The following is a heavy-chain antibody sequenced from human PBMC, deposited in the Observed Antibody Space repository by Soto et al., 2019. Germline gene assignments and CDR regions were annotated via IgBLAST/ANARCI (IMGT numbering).Heavy chain of an antibody. V-gene: IGHV1-24*01. CDR3: ATHPPYYYYYYYMDV. Sequence: QVQLVQSGAEVKKPGASVKVSCKVSGYTLTELSMHWVRQAPGKGLEWMGGFDPEDGETIYAQKFQGRVTMTEETSTDTAYMELSSLRSEDTAVYYCATHPPYYYYYYYMDVWGKGTTVTVSS. CDR1: GYTLTELS. CDR2: FDPEDGET. J-gene: IGHJ6*03.